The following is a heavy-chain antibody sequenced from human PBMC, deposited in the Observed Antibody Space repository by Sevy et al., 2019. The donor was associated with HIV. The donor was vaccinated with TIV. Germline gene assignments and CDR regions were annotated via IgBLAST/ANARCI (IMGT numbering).Heavy chain of an antibody. CDR1: GFSFRSYG. CDR2: IWYDGSKR. Sequence: GGSLRLSCAASGFSFRSYGIHWVRQAPGKGLEWVAVIWYDGSKRYYADSAKDRFTISRDNSENTLYLQMTRLRPEDTAVYYCASGPRWEYYPDYWGQGTLVTVSS. D-gene: IGHD3-10*01. J-gene: IGHJ4*02. V-gene: IGHV3-33*03. CDR3: ASGPRWEYYPDY.